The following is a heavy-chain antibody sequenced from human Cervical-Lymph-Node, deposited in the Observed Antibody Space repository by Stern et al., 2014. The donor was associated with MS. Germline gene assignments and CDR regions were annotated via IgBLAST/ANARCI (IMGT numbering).Heavy chain of an antibody. D-gene: IGHD3-16*01. CDR1: GYIFTAYA. V-gene: IGHV7-4-1*02. CDR3: ARGSDGAAMPY. J-gene: IGHJ4*02. CDR2: INTKTGNP. Sequence: QVQLVQSGSELKKPWASVNVSCTAAGYIFTAYAMNWVRQAPGQGLEWMGWINTKTGNPTHAQGFTGRFVFSLDTSVSKAFLQINSLKAEDTAVYYCARGSDGAAMPYWGQGSLVTVSS.